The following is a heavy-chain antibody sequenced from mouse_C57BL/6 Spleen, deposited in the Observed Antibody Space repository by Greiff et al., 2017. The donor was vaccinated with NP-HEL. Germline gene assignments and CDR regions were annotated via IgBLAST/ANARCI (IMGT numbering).Heavy chain of an antibody. J-gene: IGHJ2*01. D-gene: IGHD1-1*01. Sequence: QVQLQQPGAELVKPGASVKMSCKASGYTFTSYWITWVKQRPGQGLEWIGDIYPGSGSTNYNEKFKSKATLTVDTASSTAYMQLSSLTSEDSAVYYCARDDYGSRVDYWGQGTTLTVSS. CDR1: GYTFTSYW. V-gene: IGHV1-55*01. CDR3: ARDDYGSRVDY. CDR2: IYPGSGST.